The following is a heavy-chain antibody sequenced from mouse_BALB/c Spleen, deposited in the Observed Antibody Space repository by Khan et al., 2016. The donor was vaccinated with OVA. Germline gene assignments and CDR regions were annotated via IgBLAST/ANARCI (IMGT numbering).Heavy chain of an antibody. CDR3: LRELVSTVVATPFAY. CDR1: GFTFNNYA. D-gene: IGHD1-1*01. V-gene: IGHV5-9-3*01. CDR2: ISSGGSYT. Sequence: EVELVESGGGLVKPGGSLKLSCAASGFTFNNYAVSWVRQTPEKRLEWVATISSGGSYTYYPDSVQGRFTISRDNAKNTLYLQMTSLRSEDTAIYFCLRELVSTVVATPFAYWGQGTLVTVSA. J-gene: IGHJ3*01.